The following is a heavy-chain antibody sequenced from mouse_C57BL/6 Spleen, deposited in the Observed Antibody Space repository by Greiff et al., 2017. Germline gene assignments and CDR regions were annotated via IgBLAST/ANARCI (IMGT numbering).Heavy chain of an antibody. Sequence: VKVVESGPGLVAPSQSLSITCTVSGFSLTSYGVDWVRQSPGKGLEWLGVIWGVGSTNYNSALKSRLSISKDNSKSQVFLKMNSLQTDDTAMYYCASDGRSGSRGAYWGQGTLVTVSA. CDR2: IWGVGST. CDR1: GFSLTSYG. D-gene: IGHD1-1*01. V-gene: IGHV2-6*01. CDR3: ASDGRSGSRGAY. J-gene: IGHJ3*01.